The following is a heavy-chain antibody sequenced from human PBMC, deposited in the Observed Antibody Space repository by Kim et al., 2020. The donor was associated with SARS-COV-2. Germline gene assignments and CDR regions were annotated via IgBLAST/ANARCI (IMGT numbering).Heavy chain of an antibody. CDR1: GGSISSYY. CDR2: IYYSGSN. J-gene: IGHJ4*02. Sequence: SETLSLTCTVSGGSISSYYWSWIRQPPGKGLEWIGYIYYSGSNNYNPSLKSRVTISVDTSKNQFSLKLSSVTAADTAVYYCARSYYDILTGYYSPFGYWGQGTLVTVSS. D-gene: IGHD3-9*01. CDR3: ARSYYDILTGYYSPFGY. V-gene: IGHV4-59*08.